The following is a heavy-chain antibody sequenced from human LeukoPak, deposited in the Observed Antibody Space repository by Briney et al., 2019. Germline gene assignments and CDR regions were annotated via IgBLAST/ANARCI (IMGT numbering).Heavy chain of an antibody. V-gene: IGHV1-2*02. CDR3: ARGLSSSWSPSSAFGGPHDY. CDR1: GYTFTGYY. J-gene: IGHJ4*02. CDR2: INPNSGGT. D-gene: IGHD6-13*01. Sequence: GASVKVSCKASGYTFTGYYMHWVRQAPGQGLEWMGWINPNSGGTNYAQKFQGRVTMTRDTSISTAYMELSRLRSDDTAVYYCARGLSSSWSPSSAFGGPHDYWGQGTLVTVSS.